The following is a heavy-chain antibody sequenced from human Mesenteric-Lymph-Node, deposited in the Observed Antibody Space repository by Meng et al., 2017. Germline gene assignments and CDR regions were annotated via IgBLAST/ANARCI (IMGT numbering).Heavy chain of an antibody. D-gene: IGHD1-26*01. CDR2: IYYSGST. CDR1: GGSISSGDSY. V-gene: IGHV4-30-4*01. Sequence: QVPLPEPGPGLVKPSQTLSRTCSVSGGSISSGDSYWSWIRQPPGKGLEWIGYIYYSGSTYYNPSLRSRITISVDTSKNQFPLRLRSVTAADTAVYYCARGQRSYSGSYPEWFDPWGQGTLVTVSS. CDR3: ARGQRSYSGSYPEWFDP. J-gene: IGHJ5*02.